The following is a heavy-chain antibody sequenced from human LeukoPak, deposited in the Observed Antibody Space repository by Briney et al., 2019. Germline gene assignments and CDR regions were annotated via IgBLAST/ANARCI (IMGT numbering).Heavy chain of an antibody. CDR3: AKRRIRDCSSTSCLDY. D-gene: IGHD2-2*01. CDR2: IKQDGSAK. Sequence: PGGSLRLSCAASGFTFSNYWMSWVRQAPGKGLEWVANIKQDGSAKYYVDSVKGRFTISRDNSKNTLYLQMNSLRAEDTAVYYCAKRRIRDCSSTSCLDYWGQGTLVTVSS. J-gene: IGHJ4*02. V-gene: IGHV3-7*03. CDR1: GFTFSNYW.